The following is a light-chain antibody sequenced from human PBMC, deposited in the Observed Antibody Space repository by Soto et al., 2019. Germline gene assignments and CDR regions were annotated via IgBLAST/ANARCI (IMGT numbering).Light chain of an antibody. CDR2: DVS. J-gene: IGLJ1*01. CDR1: SSDVGGYNH. CDR3: SSYTRSSTYV. Sequence: QSALTQPASVSGSPGQSITISCTGTSSDVGGYNHVSWYQQHPGKAPKLMIYDVSNRPSGVSNRFSGSKSDNTASLTISGLQAEDEADYYCSSYTRSSTYVFGTGTKVTVL. V-gene: IGLV2-14*01.